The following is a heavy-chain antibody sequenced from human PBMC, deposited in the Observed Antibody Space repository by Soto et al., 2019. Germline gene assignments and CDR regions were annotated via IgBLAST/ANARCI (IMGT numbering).Heavy chain of an antibody. CDR1: GFTFSTYA. CDR2: ISYDGSTK. D-gene: IGHD4-17*01. Sequence: QVQLVESGGGVVQPGRSLRLSCAASGFTFSTYAMHWVRQAPGKGLEWVAVISYDGSTKYYADSVKGRFTIARDNSQNKLYLQMNPLRPEDTAVYYCARVRTTVLIEYWGQGTLVTVSS. CDR3: ARVRTTVLIEY. V-gene: IGHV3-30-3*01. J-gene: IGHJ4*02.